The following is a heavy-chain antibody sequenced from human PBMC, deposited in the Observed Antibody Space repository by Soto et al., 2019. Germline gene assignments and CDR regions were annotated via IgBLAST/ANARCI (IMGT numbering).Heavy chain of an antibody. D-gene: IGHD2-2*01. CDR1: GCTFSSYA. J-gene: IGHJ6*03. CDR2: ISGSGGST. V-gene: IGHV3-23*01. CDR3: AKTIVVVPAARRNYYMDV. Sequence: PGGSLRLSCAASGCTFSSYAISWVRQAPGKGLEWVSAISGSGGSTYYADSVKGRFTISRDNSKNTLYLQMNSLRAEDTAVYYCAKTIVVVPAARRNYYMDVWGKGTTVTVSS.